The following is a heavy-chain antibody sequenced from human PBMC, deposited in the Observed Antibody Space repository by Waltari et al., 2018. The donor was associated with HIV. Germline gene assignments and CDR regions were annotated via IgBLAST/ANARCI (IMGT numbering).Heavy chain of an antibody. Sequence: EVKLVESGGGLVKPGGSLRLSCAASGFTFSDSSMNWVRQAPGKGLECVSSISKNSDYIYYAASVKCRFTISRDNAKNSLGLQMNSLRDEDTAVYYCARGIELWSPFDYWGQGTLVTVSS. J-gene: IGHJ4*02. V-gene: IGHV3-21*02. CDR1: GFTFSDSS. D-gene: IGHD5-18*01. CDR2: ISKNSDYI. CDR3: ARGIELWSPFDY.